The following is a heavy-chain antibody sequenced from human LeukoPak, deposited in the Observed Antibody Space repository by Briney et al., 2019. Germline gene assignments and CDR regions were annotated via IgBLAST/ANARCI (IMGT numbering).Heavy chain of an antibody. CDR1: GYTFSNYA. Sequence: PGGSLRLSCSAFGYTFSNYAMHWVHQAPGKGLDWVAFIRYDGSDSYYTDSVKGRFTISRDNAEDSLHLHMSSLRAEDTAAYYCATPPSVTWFDPWGQGTLVTVSS. D-gene: IGHD4-23*01. V-gene: IGHV3-30*02. J-gene: IGHJ5*02. CDR2: IRYDGSDS. CDR3: ATPPSVTWFDP.